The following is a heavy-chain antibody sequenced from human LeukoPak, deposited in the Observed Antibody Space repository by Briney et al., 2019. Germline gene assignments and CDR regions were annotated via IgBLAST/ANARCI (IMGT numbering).Heavy chain of an antibody. CDR3: ARDLLEGYFDY. Sequence: SEPLSLTCTVSGGSISSSSYYWGWIRQPPGKGLEWIGSIYYSGSTYYNPSLNSRVTISVDTSKNQFSLKLSSVTAADTAVYYCARDLLEGYFDYWGQGTLVTVSS. CDR2: IYYSGST. J-gene: IGHJ4*02. CDR1: GGSISSSSYY. V-gene: IGHV4-39*07.